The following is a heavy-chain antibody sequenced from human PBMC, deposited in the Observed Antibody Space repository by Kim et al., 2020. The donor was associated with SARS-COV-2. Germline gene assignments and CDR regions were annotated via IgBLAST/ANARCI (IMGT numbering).Heavy chain of an antibody. J-gene: IGHJ4*01. CDR1: GFTLSTYG. CDR3: ARDYYFGSGGYYIDY. D-gene: IGHD3-10*01. V-gene: IGHV3-30*03. CDR2: ISDDGSKT. Sequence: GGSLRLSCAASGFTLSTYGMHWVRQAPGKGLEWVSVISDDGSKTYYAGSVKGRFTISRDSSKNTLYLQMNSLRPEDTALYYCARDYYFGSGGYYIDYWC.